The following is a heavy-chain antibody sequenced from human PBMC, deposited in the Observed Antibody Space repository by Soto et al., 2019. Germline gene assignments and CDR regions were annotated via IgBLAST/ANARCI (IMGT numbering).Heavy chain of an antibody. V-gene: IGHV3-23*01. CDR3: AKDIYRRDCSSTSCKNDY. J-gene: IGHJ4*02. CDR2: ISGSGGST. Sequence: PGGSLRLSCAASGFTFSSYAMSWVRQAPGKGLEWVSAISGSGGSTYYADSVKGRFTISRDNSKNTLYLQMNSLRAEDTAVYYCAKDIYRRDCSSTSCKNDYWGQGTLVTVSS. D-gene: IGHD2-2*01. CDR1: GFTFSSYA.